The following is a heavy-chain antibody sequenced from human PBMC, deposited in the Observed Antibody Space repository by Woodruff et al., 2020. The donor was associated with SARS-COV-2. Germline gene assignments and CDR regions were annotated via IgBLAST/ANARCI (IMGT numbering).Heavy chain of an antibody. CDR3: ARGLWQWLVRGGYYFDY. Sequence: HAFLIWGVTISVDKSKNQFSLKLSSVTAADTAVYYCARGLWQWLVRGGYYFDYWGQGTLVTVSS. J-gene: IGHJ4*02. V-gene: IGHV4-4*02. D-gene: IGHD6-19*01.